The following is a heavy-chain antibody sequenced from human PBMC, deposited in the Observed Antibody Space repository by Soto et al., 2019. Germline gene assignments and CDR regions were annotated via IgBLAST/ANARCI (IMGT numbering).Heavy chain of an antibody. J-gene: IGHJ4*02. CDR1: GFSFSSFA. CDR2: ISDDGASI. D-gene: IGHD5-18*01. Sequence: GGSLRLSCEASGFSFSSFAMNWVRQAPGRGLEWVSYISDDGASIYYADSLKGRFTISRDNAKNSLSLQMNNLRAEDTAVYYRARENSVQAWLHHFDHWGLGTLVTVS. CDR3: ARENSVQAWLHHFDH. V-gene: IGHV3-48*03.